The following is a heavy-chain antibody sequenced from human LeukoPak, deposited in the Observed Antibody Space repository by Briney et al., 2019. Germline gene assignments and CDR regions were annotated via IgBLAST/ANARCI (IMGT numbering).Heavy chain of an antibody. CDR3: AKGESIWDYYFDY. Sequence: GGSLRLSCAASGFTYSSYAMSWVRQAPGKGLEWVSAISSSGGSTYYADSVKGRFTISRDNSKNTLFLQMNSLRAEDMAVYYCAKGESIWDYYFDYWGQGTLVTVSS. CDR1: GFTYSSYA. CDR2: ISSSGGST. V-gene: IGHV3-23*01. J-gene: IGHJ4*02. D-gene: IGHD7-27*01.